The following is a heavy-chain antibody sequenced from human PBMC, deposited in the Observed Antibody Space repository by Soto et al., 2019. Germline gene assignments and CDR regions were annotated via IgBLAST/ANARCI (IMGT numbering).Heavy chain of an antibody. CDR1: GGTSKSYA. CDR3: ARDGISEGDYYDSSGYYRVFDY. Sequence: GASVEVSCESSGGTSKSYAISWLRQAPGQGLEWMGGIIPIFCTANYAQKFQGRVTITADESTSTAYMELSSLRSEDTAVYYCARDGISEGDYYDSSGYYRVFDYWGQRTLVTVSS. D-gene: IGHD3-22*01. CDR2: IIPIFCTA. V-gene: IGHV1-69*13. J-gene: IGHJ4*02.